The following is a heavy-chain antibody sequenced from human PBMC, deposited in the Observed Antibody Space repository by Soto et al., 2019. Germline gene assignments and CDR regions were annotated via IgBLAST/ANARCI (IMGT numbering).Heavy chain of an antibody. V-gene: IGHV1-24*01. CDR3: ASYVWGSYRSLDY. D-gene: IGHD3-16*02. Sequence: ASVKVSCKVSGYTLTELSMHWVRQAPGKGLEWMGGFDPEDGETIYAQKFQGRVTMSVDTSKNQFSLTLSSVTAADTAVYYCASYVWGSYRSLDYWGQGTLVTVSS. J-gene: IGHJ4*02. CDR1: GYTLTELS. CDR2: FDPEDGET.